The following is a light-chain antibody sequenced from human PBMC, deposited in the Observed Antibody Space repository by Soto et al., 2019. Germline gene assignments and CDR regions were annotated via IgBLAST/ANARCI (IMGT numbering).Light chain of an antibody. J-gene: IGKJ1*01. CDR2: AAS. CDR1: QTISRY. Sequence: DIQMNQSPSSLSASIGDRVTITCRASQTISRYLNWYQQKPGRAPNLLSYAASSLHSGVPSRFSVSGSGTEFTLTITRLQPADFATYYCQQSFSIPWTFGQGTKVEI. V-gene: IGKV1-39*01. CDR3: QQSFSIPWT.